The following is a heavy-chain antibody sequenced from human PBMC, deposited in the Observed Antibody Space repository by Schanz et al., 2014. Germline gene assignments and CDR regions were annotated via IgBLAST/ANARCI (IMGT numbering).Heavy chain of an antibody. CDR3: TRDTDYHFDY. Sequence: EVQLVESGGGLVQPGGSLRLSCAASTFTFSSYWMHWVRQAPGKGLVWVSRIDRDGSRTNYADSVKGRFTISRDNAKSTVYLQMNSLRAEDTAVYYCTRDTDYHFDYWGQGTLVTVSS. CDR2: IDRDGSRT. D-gene: IGHD4-17*01. V-gene: IGHV3-74*01. CDR1: TFTFSSYW. J-gene: IGHJ4*02.